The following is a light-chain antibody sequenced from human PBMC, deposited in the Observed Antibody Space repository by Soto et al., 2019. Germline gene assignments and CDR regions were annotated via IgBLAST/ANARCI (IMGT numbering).Light chain of an antibody. CDR1: GSDVGDSSH. CDR2: EVN. J-gene: IGLJ3*02. Sequence: QSALTQPRSVSGSPGQAVTISCTATGSDVGDSSHVSWYQLHPGKAPKLMIYEVNNRPSGVPDRFSGSKSGSTASLTISGLQAEDEAEYYCCLLPGSLTWLFGGGTKLTVL. V-gene: IGLV2-11*01. CDR3: CLLPGSLTWL.